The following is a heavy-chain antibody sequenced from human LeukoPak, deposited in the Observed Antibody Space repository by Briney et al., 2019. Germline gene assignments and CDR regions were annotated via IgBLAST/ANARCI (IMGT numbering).Heavy chain of an antibody. J-gene: IGHJ4*02. CDR3: AGGRPYYDFWSGYYPY. CDR1: GYSFTSYW. Sequence: GESLKISSKGSGYSFTSYWIGWVRQLPGKGLEWMGIIYPGDSDTRYSPSFQGQVTISADKSISTAYLQWSSLKASDTAMYYCAGGRPYYDFWSGYYPYWGQGTLVTVSS. D-gene: IGHD3-3*01. V-gene: IGHV5-51*01. CDR2: IYPGDSDT.